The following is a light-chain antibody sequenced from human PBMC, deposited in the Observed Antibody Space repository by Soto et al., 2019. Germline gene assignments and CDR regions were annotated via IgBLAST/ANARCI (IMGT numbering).Light chain of an antibody. V-gene: IGKV3-11*01. J-gene: IGKJ3*01. Sequence: EIVLTQSPDTLSLSPGERATLSCRASQSVRSSLAWYQQKPGQAPRILIYDASNSATGIPARFSGSGSGTDVTLTISSLEPEDFAVYYCQQCSNWPPEVTFGPGTKVDIK. CDR2: DAS. CDR1: QSVRSS. CDR3: QQCSNWPPEVT.